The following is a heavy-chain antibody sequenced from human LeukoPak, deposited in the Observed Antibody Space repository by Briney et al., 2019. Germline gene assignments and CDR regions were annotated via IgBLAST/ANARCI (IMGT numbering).Heavy chain of an antibody. CDR1: GGSFSGYY. Sequence: SETLSLTCAVYGGSFSGYYWSWIRQPPGKGLEWIGEINHSGSTNYNPSLKSRVTISVDTSKNQFSLKLSSVTAADTAVYYCARHRGLELRTRKGGWFDPWGQGTLVTVSS. J-gene: IGHJ5*02. D-gene: IGHD1-7*01. CDR2: INHSGST. CDR3: ARHRGLELRTRKGGWFDP. V-gene: IGHV4-34*01.